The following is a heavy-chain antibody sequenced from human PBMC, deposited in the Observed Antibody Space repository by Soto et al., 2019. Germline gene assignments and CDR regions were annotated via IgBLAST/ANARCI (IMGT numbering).Heavy chain of an antibody. J-gene: IGHJ4*02. D-gene: IGHD3-10*01. CDR2: IYHSGST. V-gene: IGHV4-30-2*01. CDR3: ASRHYYGSGSYYFDY. CDR1: GGSISSGGYS. Sequence: SETLSLTCAVSGGSISSGGYSWSRIRQPPGKGLEWIGYIYHSGSTYYNPSLKSRVTISVDRSKNQFSLKLSSVTAADTAVYYCASRHYYGSGSYYFDYWGQGTLVTVSS.